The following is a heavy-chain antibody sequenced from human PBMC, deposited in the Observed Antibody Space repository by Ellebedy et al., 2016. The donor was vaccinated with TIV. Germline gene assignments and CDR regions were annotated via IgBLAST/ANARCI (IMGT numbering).Heavy chain of an antibody. CDR3: ARDPVGVGPAFDV. V-gene: IGHV3-23*01. CDR2: ITESGGNT. Sequence: PGGSLRLSCAASGFTFDDYTMHWVRQTPGKGLEWVSSITESGGNTYYADSVKGRFTISRDNSKDTLYLQMNSLRAEDTAIYYCARDPVGVGPAFDVWGQGTMVTVSS. J-gene: IGHJ3*01. CDR1: GFTFDDYT. D-gene: IGHD4-23*01.